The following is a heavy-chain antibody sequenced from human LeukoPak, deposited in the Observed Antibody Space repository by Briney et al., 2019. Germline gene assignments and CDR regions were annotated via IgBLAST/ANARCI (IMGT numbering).Heavy chain of an antibody. CDR1: GYTFTSYD. CDR3: ARVFKDTQWLVQDAFDI. J-gene: IGHJ3*02. CDR2: MNPNSGNT. V-gene: IGHV1-8*01. Sequence: ASVKVSCKASGYTFTSYDINWVRQATGQGLEWMGWMNPNSGNTGYAQKFQGRVTMTRNTSISTAYMELSSLRSEDTAVYYCARVFKDTQWLVQDAFDIWAKGQWSPSLQ. D-gene: IGHD6-19*01.